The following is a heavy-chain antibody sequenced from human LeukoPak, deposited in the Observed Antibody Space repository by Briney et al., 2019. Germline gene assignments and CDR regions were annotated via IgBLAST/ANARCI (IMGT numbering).Heavy chain of an antibody. Sequence: GGSLRLSCAASGSTFSTYSMNWVRQAPGKGLEWVSSISSSSTYIYSADSVKGRFTISRDNAKNSLYLQMNSLRAEDTAVYYCARDARATVTTDYWGQGTLVTVSS. CDR2: ISSSSTYI. D-gene: IGHD4-17*01. CDR1: GSTFSTYS. CDR3: ARDARATVTTDY. J-gene: IGHJ4*02. V-gene: IGHV3-21*01.